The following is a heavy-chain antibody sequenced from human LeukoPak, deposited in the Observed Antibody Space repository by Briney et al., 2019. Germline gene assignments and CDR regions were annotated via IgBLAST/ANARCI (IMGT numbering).Heavy chain of an antibody. V-gene: IGHV3-30-3*01. J-gene: IGHJ4*02. D-gene: IGHD3-22*01. CDR2: ISYDGNNK. CDR3: VRGVTIYDSSGYFDY. Sequence: PGGSLRLSCEASGFSFSVCAMHWVRQAPGKGLEWVATISYDGNNKHYTDSVEGRFTISRDNSKNTLYLQMNTLRVEDTAMYYCVRGVTIYDSSGYFDYWGQGTLVTVSS. CDR1: GFSFSVCA.